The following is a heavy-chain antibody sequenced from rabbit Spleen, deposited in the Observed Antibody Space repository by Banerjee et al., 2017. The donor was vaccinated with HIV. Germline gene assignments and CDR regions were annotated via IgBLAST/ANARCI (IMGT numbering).Heavy chain of an antibody. D-gene: IGHD6-1*01. CDR2: IVDSSNAFT. J-gene: IGHJ6*01. V-gene: IGHV1S45*01. CDR3: ARDTASSFSSYGMDL. CDR1: GFDFSSSDY. Sequence: QEQLVEYGGDLVQPEGSLTLTCKASGFDFSSSDYMCWVRQAPGKGLEWISCIVDSSNAFTYSATWAKGRFTCSKTSSTTVTLQMTSLTVADTATYFCARDTASSFSSYGMDLWGPGTLVTVS.